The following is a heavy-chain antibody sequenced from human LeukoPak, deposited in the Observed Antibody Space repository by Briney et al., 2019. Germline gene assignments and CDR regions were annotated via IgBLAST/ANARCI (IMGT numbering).Heavy chain of an antibody. CDR3: ARHDYGDYPARY. V-gene: IGHV4-59*08. Sequence: SETLSLTCTVSGGSISSFYWNWIRQSPGKGLEWIGCIYYSGSTNYNPSLKSRVTISVDTSKNQLSLKLSSVTAADTAVYYCARHDYGDYPARYWGQGTLVTVSS. D-gene: IGHD4-17*01. J-gene: IGHJ4*02. CDR1: GGSISSFY. CDR2: IYYSGST.